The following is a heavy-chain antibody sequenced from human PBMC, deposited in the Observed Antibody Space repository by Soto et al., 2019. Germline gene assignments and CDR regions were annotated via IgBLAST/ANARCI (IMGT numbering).Heavy chain of an antibody. CDR1: GYTFNDYG. CDR3: ARCYCSVGSCYTCWHFDL. V-gene: IGHV1-18*01. D-gene: IGHD2-15*01. Sequence: QVQLVQSGAEVKKPGASVRVSCKASGYTFNDYGISWVRQAPGQGLEWMGWIGPYEGVTNHAPTLQGRVTMTVDTSTTTADMELRSLRSDDTALYYCARCYCSVGSCYTCWHFDLWGPGTLVTVTA. J-gene: IGHJ2*01. CDR2: IGPYEGVT.